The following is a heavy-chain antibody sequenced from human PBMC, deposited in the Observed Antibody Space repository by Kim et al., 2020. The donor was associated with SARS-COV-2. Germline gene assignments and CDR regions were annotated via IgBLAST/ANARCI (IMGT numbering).Heavy chain of an antibody. CDR1: GFTFTTSR. Sequence: GGSLRLSCAASGFTFTTSRMTWVRQAPGKGLEWVSSITDSGSHTYYADSVKGRFTISRDNAKDSLYLQMDSLRPEDTAFYYCAGDEDWNYNFAYCGQGILGTVYS. J-gene: IGHJ4*02. D-gene: IGHD1-7*01. CDR3: AGDEDWNYNFAY. V-gene: IGHV3-21*01. CDR2: ITDSGSHT.